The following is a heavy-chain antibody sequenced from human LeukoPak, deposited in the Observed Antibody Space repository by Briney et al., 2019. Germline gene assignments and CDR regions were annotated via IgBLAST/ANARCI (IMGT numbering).Heavy chain of an antibody. CDR2: INPNSGST. Sequence: ASVKVSCKTSGYTFTGSYVHWVRQAPGQGLEWMRYINPNSGSTNYAQSFRGRVTMTRDTSITTAYLVLSGLTSDDTALYFCTREPVYSGGWGALDSWGQGTLVTVSS. V-gene: IGHV1-2*02. CDR3: TREPVYSGGWGALDS. D-gene: IGHD6-19*01. CDR1: GYTFTGSY. J-gene: IGHJ4*02.